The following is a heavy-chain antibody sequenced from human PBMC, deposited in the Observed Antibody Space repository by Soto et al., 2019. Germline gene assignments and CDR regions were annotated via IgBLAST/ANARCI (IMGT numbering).Heavy chain of an antibody. CDR1: GYTFSGYY. Sequence: QVQLVQSGAEVKKPGASVKVSCKASGYTFSGYYMHWVRQAPGQGLEWMGWINPNSGGTNYAQKFRGWVTMTRDTSVSNAYMELSRLRSDDTAVYYCARGVSGRYYYYGMDVWGQGTTVTVSS. CDR2: INPNSGGT. V-gene: IGHV1-2*04. CDR3: ARGVSGRYYYYGMDV. D-gene: IGHD6-6*01. J-gene: IGHJ6*02.